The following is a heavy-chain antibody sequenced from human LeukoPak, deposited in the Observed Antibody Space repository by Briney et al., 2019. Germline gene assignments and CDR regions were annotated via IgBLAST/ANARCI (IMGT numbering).Heavy chain of an antibody. CDR2: IYHSVRT. CDR3: ARVVNSRLYFFDS. Sequence: PSETLSLTCSVSVGSISSEGFYCSWIRQHPGKVLECIAYIYHSVRTYYDPSPKSRLTRSLHTSENQFSLSLKSVTAADTAVYYCARVVNSRLYFFDSWGQGPLVSVSS. V-gene: IGHV4-31*03. CDR1: VGSISSEGFY. J-gene: IGHJ4*02. D-gene: IGHD6-13*01.